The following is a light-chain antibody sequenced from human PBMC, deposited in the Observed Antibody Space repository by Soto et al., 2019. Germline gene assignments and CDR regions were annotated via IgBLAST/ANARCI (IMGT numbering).Light chain of an antibody. CDR3: RSYTGSSTYVV. CDR2: DVS. CDR1: SSDAGGYNY. Sequence: QSALTQPASVSGAPGQSITISCTGTSSDAGGYNYVSWYQQHPGKAPKLMIYDVSNRPSGVSNRFSGSKSANTASLTSSGLQAEDVADYYCRSYTGSSTYVVFGGGTKLTVL. V-gene: IGLV2-14*01. J-gene: IGLJ2*01.